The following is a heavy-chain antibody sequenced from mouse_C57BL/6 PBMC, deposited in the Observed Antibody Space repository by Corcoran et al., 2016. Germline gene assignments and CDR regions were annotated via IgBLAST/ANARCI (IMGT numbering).Heavy chain of an antibody. V-gene: IGHV9-3*01. CDR2: INTYSGVP. J-gene: IGHJ2*01. D-gene: IGHD2-3*01. CDR3: ARVYDGYFYFDY. Sequence: QIQLVQSGPELKKPGATVKISCKDSGYTFTTYGMSWVKQAPGEGLKWMGWINTYSGVPTYADDFKERFAFSLETSASTAYLQINNLKNEDTATYFCARVYDGYFYFDYWDQGTTLTVSS. CDR1: GYTFTTYG.